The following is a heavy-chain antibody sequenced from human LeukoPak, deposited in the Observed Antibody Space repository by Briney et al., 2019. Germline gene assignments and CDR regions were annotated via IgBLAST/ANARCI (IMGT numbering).Heavy chain of an antibody. J-gene: IGHJ4*02. D-gene: IGHD1-14*01. CDR2: IYYSGST. Sequence: KASETLSLTCTVSGGSIISYYWSWIRPPPGKGLEWIGYIYYSGSTNYTPSLKSRVTISVDTSKNQFSLKLSSVTAADTAVYYCARVRSWSGYFDYWGQGTLVTVSS. CDR3: ARVRSWSGYFDY. CDR1: GGSIISYY. V-gene: IGHV4-59*01.